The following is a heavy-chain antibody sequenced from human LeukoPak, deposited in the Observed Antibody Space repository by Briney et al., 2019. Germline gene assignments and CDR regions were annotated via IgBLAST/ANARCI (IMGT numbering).Heavy chain of an antibody. D-gene: IGHD3-10*01. V-gene: IGHV4-39*01. CDR3: ARKYGSGRVGDAFDI. Sequence: SETLSLTCTVSGGSMSSSSYYWGWIRQPPGKGLEWIGSIYYSGSIYYNPSLKSRVTISVDTSKNQFSLRLSSVTAADTAVYYCARKYGSGRVGDAFDIWGQGTMVTVSS. CDR2: IYYSGSI. CDR1: GGSMSSSSYY. J-gene: IGHJ3*02.